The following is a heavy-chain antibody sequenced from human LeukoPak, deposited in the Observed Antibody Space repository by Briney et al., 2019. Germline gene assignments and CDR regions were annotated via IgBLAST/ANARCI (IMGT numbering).Heavy chain of an antibody. D-gene: IGHD1-26*01. Sequence: GGSLRPSCAASGFIVGNSYMSWVRQAPGKGLEWISLIRTDDSTYYADSVKGRFTISRDTSRNTLYLQMNILRAEDTAVYYCAREASGSYFHNWSQGTLVTVSS. V-gene: IGHV3-53*01. CDR1: GFIVGNSY. J-gene: IGHJ1*01. CDR2: IRTDDST. CDR3: AREASGSYFHN.